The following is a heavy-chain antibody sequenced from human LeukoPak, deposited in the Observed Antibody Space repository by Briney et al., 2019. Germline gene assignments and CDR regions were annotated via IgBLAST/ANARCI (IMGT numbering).Heavy chain of an antibody. V-gene: IGHV3-23*01. CDR1: GFTFSSYS. D-gene: IGHD3-3*01. Sequence: PGGSLRLSCAASGFTFSSYSMNWVRQAPGKGLEWVTAISGSGGNTFYGDSVKGRFTISRDNSKNTLYLQMNSLRAEDTAVYYCARDYESVSIFGVAIASFRDYYYYYMDVWGKGTTVTVSS. CDR2: ISGSGGNT. J-gene: IGHJ6*03. CDR3: ARDYESVSIFGVAIASFRDYYYYYMDV.